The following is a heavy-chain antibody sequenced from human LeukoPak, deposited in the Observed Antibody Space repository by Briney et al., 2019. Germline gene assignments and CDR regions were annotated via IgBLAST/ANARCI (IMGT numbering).Heavy chain of an antibody. Sequence: PGASVKVSCKASGYTFTGYYMHCVRQAPGQGLEWMGWINPNSGGTNYAQKFQGRVTMTSDTSISTAYMELNRLRSDDTAVYYCARPPGRDGYNRYDYWGQGTLVTVSS. V-gene: IGHV1-2*02. D-gene: IGHD5-24*01. CDR3: ARPPGRDGYNRYDY. J-gene: IGHJ4*02. CDR1: GYTFTGYY. CDR2: INPNSGGT.